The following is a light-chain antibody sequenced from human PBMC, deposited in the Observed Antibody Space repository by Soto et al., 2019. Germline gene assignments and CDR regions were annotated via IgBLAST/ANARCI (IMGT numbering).Light chain of an antibody. Sequence: QSVLTQPPSVSAAPGQKVTISCSGSSSNIRNYYVSWYHQLPGTAPKLLIYDNNKRPSGIPDRFSGSKSGTSATLAITGLQTGYEGDYSCGTWDSSLNVYVFGGGTKLTVL. CDR3: GTWDSSLNVYV. V-gene: IGLV1-51*01. CDR2: DNN. J-gene: IGLJ1*01. CDR1: SSNIRNYY.